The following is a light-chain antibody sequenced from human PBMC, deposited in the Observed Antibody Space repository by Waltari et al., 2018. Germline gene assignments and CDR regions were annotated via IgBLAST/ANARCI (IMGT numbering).Light chain of an antibody. Sequence: EIVVTQSPATLSVSTGERATLYCRASQSIGDNLAWYQQKPGQAPKLLIFSASARLPGIPDRFSGSGSGTQFTLTISSLQSEDFAVYYCQQCYDWPPYTFGQGTKLEI. J-gene: IGKJ2*01. V-gene: IGKV3-15*01. CDR2: SAS. CDR3: QQCYDWPPYT. CDR1: QSIGDN.